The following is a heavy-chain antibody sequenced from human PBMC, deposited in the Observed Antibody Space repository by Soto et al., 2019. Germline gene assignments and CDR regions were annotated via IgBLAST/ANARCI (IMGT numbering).Heavy chain of an antibody. V-gene: IGHV4-34*01. Sequence: SETLSLTCAVYGGSFSGYYWSWIRQPPGKGLEWIGEINHSGSTNYNPSLKSRVTISVDTSKNQFSLKLSSVTAADTAVYYCARVSSIAARAKGTFDYWGQGTLVTVSS. J-gene: IGHJ4*02. CDR1: GGSFSGYY. CDR2: INHSGST. CDR3: ARVSSIAARAKGTFDY. D-gene: IGHD6-6*01.